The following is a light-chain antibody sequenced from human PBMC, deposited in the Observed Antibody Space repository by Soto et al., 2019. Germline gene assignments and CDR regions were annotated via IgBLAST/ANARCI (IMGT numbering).Light chain of an antibody. CDR1: QSISSY. CDR3: QQSYSTPRT. CDR2: AAS. Sequence: DIQMTQSPSSLSASAGDRVIITFRASQSISSYLNWYQQKPGKAPKLLIYAASSLQSGVPSRFSGSGSGTDFTLTISSLQPEDFTTYFCQQSYSTPRTFGQGTKVDI. J-gene: IGKJ1*01. V-gene: IGKV1-39*01.